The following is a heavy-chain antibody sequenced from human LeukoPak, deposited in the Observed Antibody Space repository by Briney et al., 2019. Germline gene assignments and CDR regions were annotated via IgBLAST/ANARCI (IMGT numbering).Heavy chain of an antibody. CDR1: GFTFSSYD. V-gene: IGHV3-13*04. Sequence: GGALRLSCAASGFTFSSYDMHWVRQATGKGLEWVSAIVSAGDTYYPGSVKGRFTISRENAKNSLYLQMNSLRAGDTAVYYCAREKVVPAGVNYYYYGMDVWGQGTTVT. CDR3: AREKVVPAGVNYYYYGMDV. J-gene: IGHJ6*02. CDR2: IVSAGDT. D-gene: IGHD2-2*01.